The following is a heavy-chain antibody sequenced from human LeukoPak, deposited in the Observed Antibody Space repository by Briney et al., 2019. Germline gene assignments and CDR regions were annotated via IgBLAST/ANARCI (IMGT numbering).Heavy chain of an antibody. V-gene: IGHV1-2*06. CDR1: GYTFTGYY. D-gene: IGHD5-24*01. J-gene: IGHJ4*02. CDR3: ARGTDRDGYNYDY. CDR2: TNPNSGGT. Sequence: ASVKVSCKASGYTFTGYYMHWVRQAPGQGLEWMGRTNPNSGGTNYAQKFQGRVTMTRDTSISTAYMELSRLRSDDTAVYYCARGTDRDGYNYDYWGQGTLVTVSS.